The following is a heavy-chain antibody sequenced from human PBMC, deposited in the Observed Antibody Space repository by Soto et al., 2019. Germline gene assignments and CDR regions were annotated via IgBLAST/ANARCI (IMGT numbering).Heavy chain of an antibody. J-gene: IGHJ4*02. Sequence: SETLSLTXSVSGDSMSSGAYYWNWIRQHPGKGLEWIAYIYYSGNTYYNPSLRSRINISVDTSKSQFSLKLTSVTDADTAVYYCASSYSGYLDNWGQGTLVTVSS. D-gene: IGHD3-22*01. CDR2: IYYSGNT. CDR3: ASSYSGYLDN. CDR1: GDSMSSGAYY. V-gene: IGHV4-31*02.